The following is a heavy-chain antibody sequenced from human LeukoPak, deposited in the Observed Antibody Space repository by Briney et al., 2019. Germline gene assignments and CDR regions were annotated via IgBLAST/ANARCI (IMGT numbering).Heavy chain of an antibody. J-gene: IGHJ4*02. Sequence: GGSLRLSCAASGFTFRNPWMSWVRQGPGKGLEWVSYISRSSGSSRYYADSVKGRFTISRDNAKNSLYLQMNSLRAEDTAVYYCARDGSGWYYFDYWGQGILVTVSS. D-gene: IGHD6-19*01. CDR2: ISRSSGSSR. V-gene: IGHV3-48*03. CDR3: ARDGSGWYYFDY. CDR1: GFTFRNPW.